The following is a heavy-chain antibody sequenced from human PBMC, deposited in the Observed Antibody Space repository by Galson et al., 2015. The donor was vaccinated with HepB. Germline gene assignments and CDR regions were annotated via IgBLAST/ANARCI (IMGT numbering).Heavy chain of an antibody. D-gene: IGHD6-13*01. CDR1: GFTFSSYS. CDR2: ISSSSSTI. J-gene: IGHJ4*02. CDR3: ARGGSDRTDGSSWYGY. V-gene: IGHV3-48*04. Sequence: SLRLSCAASGFTFSSYSMNWVRQAPGKGLEWVSYISSSSSTIYYADSVEGRFTISRDNAKNSLYLQMNSLRAKDTAVYYCARGGSDRTDGSSWYGYWGQGTLVTVSS.